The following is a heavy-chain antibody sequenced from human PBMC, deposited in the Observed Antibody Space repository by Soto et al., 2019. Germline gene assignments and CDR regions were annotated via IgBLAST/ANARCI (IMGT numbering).Heavy chain of an antibody. D-gene: IGHD3-22*01. Sequence: GSLRLSCAASGFTFSAYYMSWIRQAPGKGLEWVSYISSSGSTIYYADSVKGRFTISRDNAKNSLYLQMNSLRAEDTAVYYCARGLTYYYDSSGNYYFDYWGQGTLVTVS. J-gene: IGHJ4*02. CDR1: GFTFSAYY. CDR2: ISSSGSTI. CDR3: ARGLTYYYDSSGNYYFDY. V-gene: IGHV3-11*01.